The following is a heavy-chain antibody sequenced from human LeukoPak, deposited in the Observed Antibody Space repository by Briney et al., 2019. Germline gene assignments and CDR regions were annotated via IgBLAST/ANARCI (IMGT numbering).Heavy chain of an antibody. D-gene: IGHD3-22*01. CDR1: GGSFSGYY. V-gene: IGHV4-34*01. CDR3: ARVFRSSGYYRPFDY. J-gene: IGHJ4*02. Sequence: SETLSLTCAVYGGSFSGYYWSWIRQPPGKGLEWIGEINHSGSTNYNPSLKSRVTISVDTSENQFSLKLSSVTAADTAVYYCARVFRSSGYYRPFDYWGQGTLVTVSS. CDR2: INHSGST.